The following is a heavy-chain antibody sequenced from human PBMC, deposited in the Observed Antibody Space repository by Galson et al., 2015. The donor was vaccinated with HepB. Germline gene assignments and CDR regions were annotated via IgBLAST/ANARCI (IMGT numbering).Heavy chain of an antibody. Sequence: SVKVSCKASGYTFTSYYMHWVRQAPGQGLEWMGIINPSGGSTSYAQKFQGRVTMTRDTSTSTVYMELSSLRSEDTAVYYCARGSIAARPGLYYYYYYGMDVWGQGTTVTVSS. CDR3: ARGSIAARPGLYYYYYYGMDV. V-gene: IGHV1-46*01. D-gene: IGHD6-6*01. J-gene: IGHJ6*02. CDR2: INPSGGST. CDR1: GYTFTSYY.